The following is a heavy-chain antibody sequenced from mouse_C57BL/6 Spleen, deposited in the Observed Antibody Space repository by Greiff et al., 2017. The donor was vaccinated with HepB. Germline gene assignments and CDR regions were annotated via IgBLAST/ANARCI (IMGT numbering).Heavy chain of an antibody. V-gene: IGHV1-64*01. J-gene: IGHJ1*03. D-gene: IGHD2-4*01. Sequence: QVQLQQSGAELVKPGASVKLSCKASGYTFTSYWMHWVKQRPGQGLEWIGMIHPNSGSTNYNEKFKSKATLTVDKSSSTAYMQLSSLTSEDSAVYYCARDYDYDAYFDVWGTGTTVTVSS. CDR2: IHPNSGST. CDR1: GYTFTSYW. CDR3: ARDYDYDAYFDV.